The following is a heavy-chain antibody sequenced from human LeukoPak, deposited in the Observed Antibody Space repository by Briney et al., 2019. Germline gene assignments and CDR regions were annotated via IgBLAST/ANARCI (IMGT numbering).Heavy chain of an antibody. V-gene: IGHV3-7*01. J-gene: IGHJ4*02. D-gene: IGHD3-9*01. CDR2: IKQDGREK. CDR1: GFTFSSYV. Sequence: GGSLRLSCEASGFTFSSYVIHWVRQAPGKGPEWVANIKQDGREKYYLESVRGRFTISRDNAENSLYLQMNSLGAVDTAMYYCARGGFPSYNGLTGYYGDYFDSWGQGTLVTVSS. CDR3: ARGGFPSYNGLTGYYGDYFDS.